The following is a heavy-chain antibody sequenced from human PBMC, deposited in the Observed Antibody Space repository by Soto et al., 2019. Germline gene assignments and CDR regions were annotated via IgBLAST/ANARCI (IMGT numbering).Heavy chain of an antibody. CDR1: GASISSNY. J-gene: IGHJ6*02. CDR3: ARGPYYYYYGLDV. CDR2: IYYSGNT. Sequence: LSLTCFVSGASISSNYWSWIRQPPGKGLEWIGYIYYSGNTNYNPSLKSRVIISIDTSKNHFFLKLSSVTAADTAVYYCARGPYYYYYGLDVWGQGTTVTVSS. V-gene: IGHV4-59*01.